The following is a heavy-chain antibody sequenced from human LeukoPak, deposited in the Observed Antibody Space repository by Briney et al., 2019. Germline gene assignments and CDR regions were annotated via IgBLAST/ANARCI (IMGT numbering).Heavy chain of an antibody. D-gene: IGHD2-2*01. CDR3: ASSPAAMGQYYFDY. Sequence: PSETLSLTCAVYGGSFSGYYWSWIRQPPGKGLEWIGEINHSGSTNYNPSLKSRVTISVDTSKNQFSLKLSSVTAADTAVYYCASSPAAMGQYYFDYWGQGTLVTVSS. V-gene: IGHV4-34*01. J-gene: IGHJ4*02. CDR1: GGSFSGYY. CDR2: INHSGST.